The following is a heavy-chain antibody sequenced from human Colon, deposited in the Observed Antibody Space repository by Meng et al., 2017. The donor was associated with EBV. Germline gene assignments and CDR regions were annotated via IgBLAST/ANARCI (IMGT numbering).Heavy chain of an antibody. CDR2: IYWDDDK. D-gene: IGHD2-2*01. Sequence: ITVEEAAPTLVNPTKTLLLPCTFSGFSLSTSEVGVGWIRQPPGKALEWLAVIYWDDDKRYSPSLKSRLTITKDTSKNQVVLTLTNMDPVDTATYYCALFTRSWFDPWGQGTLVTVSS. CDR1: GFSLSTSEVG. V-gene: IGHV2-5*02. J-gene: IGHJ5*02. CDR3: ALFTRSWFDP.